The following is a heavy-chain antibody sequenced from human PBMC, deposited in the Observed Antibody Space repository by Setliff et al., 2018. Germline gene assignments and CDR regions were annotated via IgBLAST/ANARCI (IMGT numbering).Heavy chain of an antibody. J-gene: IGHJ4*02. CDR2: INPKTGNT. D-gene: IGHD3-22*01. Sequence: ASVKVSCKASGYTFSTQYIHWVRQGPGQGLEWMGIINPKTGNTVYAQKFQGRVTMTRDTSTSTVYMELSSLRSEDTATYYCTRSFGDVVGITWGHCFDHWGQGTLVTVSS. CDR3: TRSFGDVVGITWGHCFDH. V-gene: IGHV1-46*03. CDR1: GYTFSTQY.